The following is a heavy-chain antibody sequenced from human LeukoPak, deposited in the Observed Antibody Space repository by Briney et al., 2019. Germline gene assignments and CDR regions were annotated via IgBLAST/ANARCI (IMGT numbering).Heavy chain of an antibody. Sequence: SETLSLTCTVSGGSISSYYWSWIRQPPGKGLEWIGYIYYSGSTNYNPSLKSRVTISVDTSKNQFSLKLSSVTAADTAVYYCARQGSNSGWYKEDWFDPWGQGTLVTVSS. V-gene: IGHV4-59*01. CDR3: ARQGSNSGWYKEDWFDP. D-gene: IGHD6-19*01. J-gene: IGHJ5*02. CDR2: IYYSGST. CDR1: GGSISSYY.